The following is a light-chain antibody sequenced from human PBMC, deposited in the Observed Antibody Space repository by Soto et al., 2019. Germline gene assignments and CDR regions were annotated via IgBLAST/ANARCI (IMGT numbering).Light chain of an antibody. CDR3: QQYNNWPWWT. V-gene: IGKV3-15*01. J-gene: IGKJ1*01. CDR2: GAS. Sequence: EIVMTQSPATLSVSPGERATLSCRASQSVSSNLAWYQQKPGQAPRLLIYGASTRATGIPARFSGSGSGTEFTLTISSLQSEDFAVYYCQQYNNWPWWTFGQGTEVEIK. CDR1: QSVSSN.